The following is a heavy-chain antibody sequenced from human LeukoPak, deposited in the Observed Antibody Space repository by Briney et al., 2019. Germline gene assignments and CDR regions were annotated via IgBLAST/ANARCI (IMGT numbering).Heavy chain of an antibody. Sequence: GESLRISCKGSGYSFTSYWISWVRQMPGKGLEWMGRIDPSDSYTNYSPSFQGHVTISADKSISTAYLQWSSLKASDTAMYYCARHTYYYGSGSPAPGWFDPWGQGNPGHRLL. CDR3: ARHTYYYGSGSPAPGWFDP. V-gene: IGHV5-10-1*01. D-gene: IGHD3-10*01. J-gene: IGHJ5*02. CDR1: GYSFTSYW. CDR2: IDPSDSYT.